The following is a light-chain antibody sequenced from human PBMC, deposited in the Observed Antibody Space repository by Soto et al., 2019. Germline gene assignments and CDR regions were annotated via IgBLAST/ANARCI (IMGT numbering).Light chain of an antibody. CDR1: QSPSSIY. CDR3: QHHGGVLYT. CDR2: GAS. V-gene: IGKV3-20*01. J-gene: IGKJ2*01. Sequence: QPPFSRSSSTEERATLSCRASQSPSSIYLAWYQQRLGQAPRLLIYGASSGATGIPDRFSGSGSGTDFTLTISRREPEDFAIYYCQHHGGVLYTLAQGTKVDIK.